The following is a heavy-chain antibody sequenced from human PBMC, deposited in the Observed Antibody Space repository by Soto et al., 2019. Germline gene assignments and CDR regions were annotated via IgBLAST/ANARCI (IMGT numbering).Heavy chain of an antibody. J-gene: IGHJ6*02. CDR2: IYTSASI. D-gene: IGHD1-26*01. CDR1: GADSNTYS. V-gene: IGHV4-4*07. Sequence: PXQTLPRPGSVSGADSNTYSWAWIRQPAGKGLEWIGRIYTSASINYNPSLKGRVTLSVDTSTNQVSLGLASVTAADTAIYYCARDREDGYNFYYGMDVWAQGTTVTV. CDR3: ARDREDGYNFYYGMDV.